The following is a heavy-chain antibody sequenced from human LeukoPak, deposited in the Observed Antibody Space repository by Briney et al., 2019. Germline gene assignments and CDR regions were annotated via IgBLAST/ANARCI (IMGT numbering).Heavy chain of an antibody. J-gene: IGHJ1*01. Sequence: QPGGSLRLSCAASGFTFRTFAMSWVRQAPGKGLECVSVISAGGGDTYYADSVKGRLTISRDNSKSTLYLQMTSLRVEDTAVYYCAKGSQPYCTNGVCYTRNSDAEYFQHWGQGTLVTVSS. CDR2: ISAGGGDT. CDR3: AKGSQPYCTNGVCYTRNSDAEYFQH. CDR1: GFTFRTFA. V-gene: IGHV3-23*01. D-gene: IGHD2-8*01.